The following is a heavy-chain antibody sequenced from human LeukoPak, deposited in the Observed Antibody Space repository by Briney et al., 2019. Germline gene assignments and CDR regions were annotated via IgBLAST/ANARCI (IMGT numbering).Heavy chain of an antibody. CDR2: IWHDGMYK. D-gene: IGHD4/OR15-4a*01. J-gene: IGHJ6*02. Sequence: GSSLRLSCAASGFTFRSCGMHWVRQAPCKGLEWVAVIWHDGMYKYYADFVKGRFTISRDDSKNTLYLEMNSLSAEDTAVYYCARDHLKPGAPDHYYGMDVWGQGTTVTVSS. CDR1: GFTFRSCG. CDR3: ARDHLKPGAPDHYYGMDV. V-gene: IGHV3-33*01.